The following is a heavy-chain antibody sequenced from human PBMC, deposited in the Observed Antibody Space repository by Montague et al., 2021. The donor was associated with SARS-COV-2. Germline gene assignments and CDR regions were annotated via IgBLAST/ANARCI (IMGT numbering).Heavy chain of an antibody. V-gene: IGHV2-5*02. D-gene: IGHD3-22*01. Sequence: PALVKPTQTLTLTCTFSGFSLSTNGVGVGWIRQPPGKALEWLALIYWDDDKRYSPSLKSRLTITKDTSKNQVVLTMINMDPVDTATYYCAHRLARHYDTSAYLWCPFDYWAQGTLVTVSS. CDR2: IYWDDDK. J-gene: IGHJ4*02. CDR3: AHRLARHYDTSAYLWCPFDY. CDR1: GFSLSTNGVG.